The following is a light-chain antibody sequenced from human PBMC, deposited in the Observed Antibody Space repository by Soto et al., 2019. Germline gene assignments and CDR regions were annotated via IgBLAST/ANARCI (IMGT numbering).Light chain of an antibody. J-gene: IGKJ1*01. CDR1: QSVRGSY. Sequence: EIVLTQSPGTLSLSPGERATRSCRASQSVRGSYLAWFQQKPGQAPRLLIYDASTRATGVPGRFSGSGSGTDFSLTISRLEPEDFAVYYCQHYGSSPWTFGQGTKVEIK. CDR2: DAS. CDR3: QHYGSSPWT. V-gene: IGKV3-20*01.